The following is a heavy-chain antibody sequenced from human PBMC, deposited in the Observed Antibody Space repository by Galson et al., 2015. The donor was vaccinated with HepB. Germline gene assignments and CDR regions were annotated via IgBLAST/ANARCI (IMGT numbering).Heavy chain of an antibody. CDR3: ARYNVAHQNLDF. J-gene: IGHJ4*02. Sequence: SLRLSCAASGFTFSNYGMSWARQAPGKGLEGVAHIKSDGSKKYYEDFVEGRFTISRDNAQNSLFLQMNSLRAEDTAVYYCARYNVAHQNLDFWGQGILVTVSS. CDR1: GFTFSNYG. CDR2: IKSDGSKK. D-gene: IGHD2-21*01. V-gene: IGHV3-7*03.